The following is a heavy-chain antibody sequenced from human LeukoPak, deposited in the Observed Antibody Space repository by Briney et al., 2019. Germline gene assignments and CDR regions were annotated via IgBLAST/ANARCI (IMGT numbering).Heavy chain of an antibody. D-gene: IGHD6-19*01. J-gene: IGHJ4*02. CDR3: ARHDPVAGIRGILFDY. CDR1: GDTVSSNSAA. Sequence: SQTLSLTCAISGDTVSSNSAAWNWIRQSPSRGLEWLGRTYYRSKWYNDYAVSVKSRITINPDTSKNQFSLQLNSVTPEDTAVYYCARHDPVAGIRGILFDYWGQGTLVTVSS. CDR2: TYYRSKWYN. V-gene: IGHV6-1*01.